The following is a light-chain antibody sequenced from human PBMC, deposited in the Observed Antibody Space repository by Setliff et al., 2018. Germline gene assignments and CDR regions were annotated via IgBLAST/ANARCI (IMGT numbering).Light chain of an antibody. V-gene: IGLV1-40*01. CDR3: QSYGGSLSGEV. CDR1: SSDIGAGFG. J-gene: IGLJ1*01. Sequence: QSVLTQPPSVSGAPGQRVTISCTGSSSDIGAGFGVHWYQQLPGTAPKLLIYGSFNRPSGVPDRFSGSKSGTSASLAITGLQAEDEADYYCQSYGGSLSGEVFGTGTKGTVL. CDR2: GSF.